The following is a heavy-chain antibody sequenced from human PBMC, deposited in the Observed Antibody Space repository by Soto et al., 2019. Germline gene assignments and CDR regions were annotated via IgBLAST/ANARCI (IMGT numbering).Heavy chain of an antibody. Sequence: SETLALTCTVSHGSIGSHYWSWIRHPPGQGLEGIGHVYYSGSTNYNPSLKSRVTISVDTSKSQFSLRLSSVTAADTAVYFCARLDGYDDYFDYWSQGALDTVSS. D-gene: IGHD5-12*01. CDR3: ARLDGYDDYFDY. J-gene: IGHJ4*02. V-gene: IGHV4-59*08. CDR1: HGSIGSHY. CDR2: VYYSGST.